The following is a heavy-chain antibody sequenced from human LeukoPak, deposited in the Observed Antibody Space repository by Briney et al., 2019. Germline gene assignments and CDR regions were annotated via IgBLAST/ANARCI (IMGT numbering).Heavy chain of an antibody. CDR1: GFGFRRYW. D-gene: IGHD2-8*01. CDR3: ARECDPSRCARSSPDY. V-gene: IGHV3-74*01. Sequence: GGSLRLSCAASGFGFRRYWMHWVRQAPGKGLVWVSRVSTDGTTTTYADSVQGRFTVSRDNAKNTLFLQMNDLRPEDTAVYFCARECDPSRCARSSPDYWGQGTLVTVSS. CDR2: VSTDGTTT. J-gene: IGHJ4*02.